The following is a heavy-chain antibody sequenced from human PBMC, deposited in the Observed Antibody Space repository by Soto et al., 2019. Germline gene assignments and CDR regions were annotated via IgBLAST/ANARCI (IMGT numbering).Heavy chain of an antibody. V-gene: IGHV2-5*02. Sequence: GPTLSNPTHTLTLTCTFSVFSLSTSGVGVGWIRQPPGKALERLALMYWDDDKRYSPSPKSRLTITKDTSKNQVVLTMTNMDPVDTATYYCAHSDRWDYDDSSGQPLGSYFDYWGQGTMVTVS. CDR1: VFSLSTSGVG. D-gene: IGHD3-22*01. J-gene: IGHJ4*02. CDR2: MYWDDDK. CDR3: AHSDRWDYDDSSGQPLGSYFDY.